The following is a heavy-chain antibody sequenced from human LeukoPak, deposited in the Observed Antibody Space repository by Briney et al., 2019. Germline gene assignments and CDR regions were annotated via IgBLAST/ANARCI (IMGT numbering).Heavy chain of an antibody. CDR2: IYYSGGT. Sequence: PSETLSLTCTVSGGSISSSSYYWCWIRQPPGKGLEWIGSIYYSGGTYYNPSLKSRVTISVDSSKNQFSLKVSSVTAADTAVYYCATNIATAGYYYGMDLWGQGTTVTVSS. J-gene: IGHJ6*02. V-gene: IGHV4-39*01. CDR1: GGSISSSSYY. D-gene: IGHD6-13*01. CDR3: ATNIATAGYYYGMDL.